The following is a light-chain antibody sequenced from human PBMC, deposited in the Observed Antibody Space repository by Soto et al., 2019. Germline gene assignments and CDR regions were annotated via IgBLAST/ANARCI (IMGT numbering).Light chain of an antibody. J-gene: IGKJ3*01. V-gene: IGKV3-11*01. CDR2: DAS. Sequence: EIVFTQSPATLSLSPGERATFSFRASQRVSSYLAWYQQKPRQAPRLLIYDASNRATGIPARFSGSGSATDVTPTISSLEPEDFAVYYYQQRSNWPPAFTFGPGTKVDIK. CDR3: QQRSNWPPAFT. CDR1: QRVSSY.